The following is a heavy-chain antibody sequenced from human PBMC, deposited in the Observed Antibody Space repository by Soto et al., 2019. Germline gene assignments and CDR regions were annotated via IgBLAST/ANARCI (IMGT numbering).Heavy chain of an antibody. CDR1: GFTFSSYA. V-gene: IGHV3-30-3*01. CDR3: ARDTPLSKYYYDSSGYSYYFDY. Sequence: PGGSLRLSCAASGFTFSSYAMHWVRQAPGKGLEWVAVISYDGSNKYYADSVKGRFTISRDNSKNTLYLQMNSLRAEDTAVYYCARDTPLSKYYYDSSGYSYYFDYWGQGTLVTVSS. CDR2: ISYDGSNK. D-gene: IGHD3-22*01. J-gene: IGHJ4*02.